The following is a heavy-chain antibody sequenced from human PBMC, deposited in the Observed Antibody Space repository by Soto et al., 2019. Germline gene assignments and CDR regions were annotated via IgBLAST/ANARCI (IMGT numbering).Heavy chain of an antibody. CDR1: GFTFSSYS. J-gene: IGHJ5*02. D-gene: IGHD2-2*01. CDR3: ARDHLRYCSSTSCSRFDP. V-gene: IGHV3-21*01. CDR2: ISSSSSYI. Sequence: EVQLVESGGGLVKPGGSLRLSCAASGFTFSSYSMNWVRQAPGKGLEWVSSISSSSSYIYYADSVKGRFTISRDNAKHSLYLQMNSLRAEDTAVYYCARDHLRYCSSTSCSRFDPWGQGTLVTVSS.